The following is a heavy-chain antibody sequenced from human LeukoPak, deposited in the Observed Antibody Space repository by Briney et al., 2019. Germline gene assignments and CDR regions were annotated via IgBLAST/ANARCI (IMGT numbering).Heavy chain of an antibody. CDR3: ATTGLLTGRAPLLDYYYMDV. V-gene: IGHV4-59*11. J-gene: IGHJ6*03. CDR1: GGSISSHY. Sequence: PSETLSLTCTVSGGSISSHYWSWVRQPPGKGLEWVGYIYYIGSTNYNPSLKSRITIAVDTSKNQFSLKLSSVTAADTAVYYCATTGLLTGRAPLLDYYYMDVWGKGTTVTVSS. CDR2: IYYIGST. D-gene: IGHD3-9*01.